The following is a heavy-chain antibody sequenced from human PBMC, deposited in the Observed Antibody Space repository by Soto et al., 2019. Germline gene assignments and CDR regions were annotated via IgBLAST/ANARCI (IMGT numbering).Heavy chain of an antibody. CDR2: ISTRSDV. CDR1: EFSLSTYS. J-gene: IGHJ6*02. V-gene: IGHV3-21*03. Sequence: GGSLRLSCTASEFSLSTYSMNWVRQAPGKGLEWVSSISTRSDVYYADSVKGRFTIARDNAKNSLSLQMNSMSAEDTGVYYCAREKTAWPLAYGLEVWGQGTTVTVSS. CDR3: AREKTAWPLAYGLEV. D-gene: IGHD2-21*02.